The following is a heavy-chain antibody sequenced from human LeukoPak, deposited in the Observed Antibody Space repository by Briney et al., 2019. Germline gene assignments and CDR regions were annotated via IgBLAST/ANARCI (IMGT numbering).Heavy chain of an antibody. D-gene: IGHD2-2*02. CDR3: ARLRSPRYRPSNWFDP. CDR2: IYHSGST. J-gene: IGHJ5*02. V-gene: IGHV4-38-2*02. CDR1: GYSISSGYY. Sequence: PSETLSLTCTVSGYSISSGYYWGWIRQPPGKGLEWIGSIYHSGSTYSNPSPKSRFTISVDTSKNQFSLKLSSVTAADTAVYYCARLRSPRYRPSNWFDPWGQGTLVTVSS.